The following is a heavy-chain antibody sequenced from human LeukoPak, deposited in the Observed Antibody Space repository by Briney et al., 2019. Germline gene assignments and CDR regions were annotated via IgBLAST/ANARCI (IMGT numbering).Heavy chain of an antibody. J-gene: IGHJ5*02. CDR2: IYYSGNT. CDR3: ARGGRIAPRNWFDP. Sequence: SETLSLTCTVSGVSTNSYYWNWIRQPPGKGLEWIGYIYYSGNTDYNPSLKSRLTISVDTSENQLSLKLASVTAADTAVYYCARGGRIAPRNWFDPWGQGTLVTVSS. V-gene: IGHV4-59*01. CDR1: GVSTNSYY. D-gene: IGHD6-6*01.